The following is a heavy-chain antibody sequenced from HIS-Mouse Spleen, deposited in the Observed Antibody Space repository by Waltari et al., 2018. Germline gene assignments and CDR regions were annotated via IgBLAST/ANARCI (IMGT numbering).Heavy chain of an antibody. Sequence: EVQLVESGGGLVQPGGSLRLSCAASGFTFSSYWMHWVRQAPGKGLGVGSRINSDGGSTGYADALKGRFTISGDNAKNTLYLQMNSLRAEETAVYYCARDGGGDYGDYVRAPEYFQHWGQGTLVTVSS. J-gene: IGHJ1*01. CDR2: INSDGGST. CDR3: ARDGGGDYGDYVRAPEYFQH. V-gene: IGHV3-74*01. CDR1: GFTFSSYW. D-gene: IGHD4-17*01.